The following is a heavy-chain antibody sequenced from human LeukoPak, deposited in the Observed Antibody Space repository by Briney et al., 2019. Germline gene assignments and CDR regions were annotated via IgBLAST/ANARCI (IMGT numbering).Heavy chain of an antibody. J-gene: IGHJ5*02. CDR3: ARTPTYCGGDCYYFDP. CDR2: THHTGST. Sequence: SRTLSLTCAVSGGSISSSGYSWSWIRQPPGKGLEWIGYTHHTGSTYYNPSLKSRVTISVDRSKNQFSLKLSSVTAADTAMYFCARTPTYCGGDCYYFDPWGQGTLVTVSS. V-gene: IGHV4-30-2*01. CDR1: GGSISSSGYS. D-gene: IGHD2-21*02.